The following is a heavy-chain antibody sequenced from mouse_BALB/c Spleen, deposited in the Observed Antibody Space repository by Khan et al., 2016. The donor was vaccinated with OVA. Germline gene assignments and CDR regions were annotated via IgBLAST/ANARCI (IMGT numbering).Heavy chain of an antibody. CDR2: INPGSGGT. CDR1: GYAFTDYL. CDR3: SRAGYVFSAY. J-gene: IGHJ3*01. V-gene: IGHV1-54*01. Sequence: QVQLQQSGAELVRPGTSVKVSCKASGYAFTDYLIEWVKQRPGQGLEWIGVINPGSGGTNYNEKFKDKATLTADTSSSTAYMQLSSLTSDDSAVYFGSRAGYVFSAYWGPGTLVTVSA. D-gene: IGHD2-2*01.